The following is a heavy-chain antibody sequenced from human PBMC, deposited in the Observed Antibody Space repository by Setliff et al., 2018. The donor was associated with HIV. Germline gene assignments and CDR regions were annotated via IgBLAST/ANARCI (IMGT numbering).Heavy chain of an antibody. CDR3: ASGRYYDFWSGFDYYFDY. D-gene: IGHD3-3*01. V-gene: IGHV4-59*11. CDR1: GGSISSHY. Sequence: SETLSLTCTVSGGSISSHYWSWIRQPPGKGLEWIGYIFYSGSTNYNPSLKSRVTISVDTSKNQFSLKLSSVTAADTAVYYCASGRYYDFWSGFDYYFDYWGQGTLVTVSS. J-gene: IGHJ4*02. CDR2: IFYSGST.